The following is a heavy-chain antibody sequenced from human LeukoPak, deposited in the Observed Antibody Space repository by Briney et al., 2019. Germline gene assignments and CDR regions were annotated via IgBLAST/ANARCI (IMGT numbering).Heavy chain of an antibody. V-gene: IGHV4-59*08. Sequence: SETLSLTCTVSGGSIRNYYWTWIRQPPGKGLEWIGCIYYSGSTNYNPSLKSRVTISVDTSKNQFSLKLSSVTAADTAVYYCARHFGGWHIPDYWGQGTLVTVSS. D-gene: IGHD6-19*01. CDR3: ARHFGGWHIPDY. CDR1: GGSIRNYY. CDR2: IYYSGST. J-gene: IGHJ4*02.